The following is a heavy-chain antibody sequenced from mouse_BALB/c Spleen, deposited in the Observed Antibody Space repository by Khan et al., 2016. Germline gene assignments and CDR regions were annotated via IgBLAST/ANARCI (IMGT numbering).Heavy chain of an antibody. Sequence: EVQLQESGPGLVKPSQSLSLTCTVSGYSITSHFAWNWIRQFPGDKLEWMGYISSSGITSYNPSLKSRISITRDASKNQFFLQLNSVTPEDTATXYCARSGNYFDYWGQGTTLTVSS. CDR3: ARSGNYFDY. J-gene: IGHJ2*01. CDR1: GYSITSHFA. V-gene: IGHV3-2*02. CDR2: ISSSGIT. D-gene: IGHD1-3*01.